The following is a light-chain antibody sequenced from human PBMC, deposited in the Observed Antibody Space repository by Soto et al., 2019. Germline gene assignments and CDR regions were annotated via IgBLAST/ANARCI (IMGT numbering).Light chain of an antibody. J-gene: IGKJ5*01. CDR3: QQRSXWIT. CDR2: XXX. Sequence: LTQSPGTLSLSPGEXXXXXXRASQGVSSYLAXYQQKPGXXXRLLIXXXXXXXXXXXXRFSGSGPGTDFTLTISSLEPEDFAVYYCQQRSXWITFGQGTRLEIK. CDR1: QGVSSY. V-gene: IGKV3D-11*01.